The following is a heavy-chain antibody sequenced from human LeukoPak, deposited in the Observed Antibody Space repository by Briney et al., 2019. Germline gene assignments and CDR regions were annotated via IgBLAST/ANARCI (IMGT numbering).Heavy chain of an antibody. J-gene: IGHJ5*02. V-gene: IGHV4-59*08. CDR2: IYYTGST. D-gene: IGHD3-9*01. CDR3: ARHLILADYYNWFDP. CDR1: GGSVSSYY. Sequence: SESLSLTCTVSGGSVSSYYWSWIRQPPGKGLEWIGYIYYTGSTKYNPSLKRRVTISVDTSMNQFSLNLSSVTAADTAVYYCARHLILADYYNWFDPWGQGTLVTVSS.